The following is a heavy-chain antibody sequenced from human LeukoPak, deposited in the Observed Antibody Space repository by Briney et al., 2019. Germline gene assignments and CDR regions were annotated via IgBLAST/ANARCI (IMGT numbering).Heavy chain of an antibody. CDR1: GFTFSGYA. J-gene: IGHJ4*02. CDR3: VKSASTWYLFDN. CDR2: IISNGEST. D-gene: IGHD6-13*01. Sequence: PGGCLRLSCSASGFTFSGYAMDWVRQAPGKGLEFVSAIISNGESTYYSESVKDRFTISRDNSKNTLYLQMSSLRPEDTAVYYCVKSASTWYLFDNWGQGTLVTVSS. V-gene: IGHV3-64*03.